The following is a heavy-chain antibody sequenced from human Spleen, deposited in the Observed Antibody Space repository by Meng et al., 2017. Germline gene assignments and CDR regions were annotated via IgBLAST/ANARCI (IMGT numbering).Heavy chain of an antibody. J-gene: IGHJ4*02. D-gene: IGHD2-15*01. CDR2: IKSKTDGGTT. CDR3: TTMRYCSGGSCSDY. CDR1: GFTFSNAW. V-gene: IGHV3-15*01. Sequence: GESLKISCAASGFTFSNAWMSWVRQAPGKGLEWVGRIKSKTDGGTTDYAAPVKGRFTISREDSKNTLYLQMNSLKTEDTAVYYCTTMRYCSGGSCSDYWGQGTLVTVSS.